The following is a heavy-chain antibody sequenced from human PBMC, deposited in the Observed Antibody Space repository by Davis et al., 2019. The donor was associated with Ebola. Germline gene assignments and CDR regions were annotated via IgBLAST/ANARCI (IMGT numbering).Heavy chain of an antibody. CDR2: IDHSGTA. Sequence: MPSETLSLTCAVYGASFSDYSWNWIRQTPGKGLEWIGEIDHSGTADYNSSLKSRVTMSVDTSKNQFSLKLNSVTAADTGVYYCARDNIVEATAFDHWGQGTLVTVSS. CDR3: ARDNIVEATAFDH. J-gene: IGHJ4*02. V-gene: IGHV4-34*01. CDR1: GASFSDYS. D-gene: IGHD1-26*01.